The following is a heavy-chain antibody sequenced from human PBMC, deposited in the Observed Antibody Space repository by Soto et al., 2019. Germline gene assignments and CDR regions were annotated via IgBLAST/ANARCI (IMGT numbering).Heavy chain of an antibody. CDR1: GYTFTSYA. CDR2: INAGNGNT. CDR3: ARDSSGWSPYFDY. Sequence: ASVKVSCKASGYTFTSYAMHWVRQAPGQRLEWMGWINAGNGNTKYSQKFQGRVTITRDTSASTAHMELSSLRSEDTAVYYCARDSSGWSPYFDYWGQGTLVTVSS. D-gene: IGHD6-19*01. V-gene: IGHV1-3*01. J-gene: IGHJ4*02.